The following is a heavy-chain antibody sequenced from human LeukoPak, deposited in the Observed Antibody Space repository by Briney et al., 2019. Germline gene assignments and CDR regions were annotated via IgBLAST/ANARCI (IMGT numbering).Heavy chain of an antibody. CDR3: ARDRGSEFGHSYYHGMDV. CDR1: GYTFTGYY. J-gene: IGHJ6*02. CDR2: INPNSGGT. V-gene: IGHV1-2*02. D-gene: IGHD3-16*01. Sequence: GASVKVSCKASGYTFTGYYMHWVRQAPGQVLVWMGWINPNSGGTNYAQKFQGRVTMTRDTSISTAYMELSRLRSDDTAVYYCARDRGSEFGHSYYHGMDVWGQGTTVTVSS.